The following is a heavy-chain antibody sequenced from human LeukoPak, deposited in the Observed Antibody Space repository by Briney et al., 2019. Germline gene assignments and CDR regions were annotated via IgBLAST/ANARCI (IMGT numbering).Heavy chain of an antibody. CDR3: ARGSEGYCSGGGCYYGMDV. D-gene: IGHD2-15*01. J-gene: IGHJ6*01. CDR2: ISSSSSYI. CDR1: GFTFSSYT. V-gene: IGHV3-21*01. Sequence: PGGSLRLSCAASGFTFSSYTMNWVRQAPGKGLQWVSYISSSSSYIYYADSVKGRFTISRDNAENSLYLQMNSLRAEVTAVYYCARGSEGYCSGGGCYYGMDVWGQGTTVTVSS.